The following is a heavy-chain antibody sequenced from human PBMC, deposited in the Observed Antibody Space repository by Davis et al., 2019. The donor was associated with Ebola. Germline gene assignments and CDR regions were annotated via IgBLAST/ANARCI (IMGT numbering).Heavy chain of an antibody. CDR1: GGSISSYY. CDR3: GRASGSYSSVDY. CDR2: IYQSGST. D-gene: IGHD6-19*01. V-gene: IGHV4-59*01. J-gene: IGHJ4*02. Sequence: MPSQTLSLTCTVSGGSISSYYWSWIRQPPGKALGWIGYIYQSGSTNYNPSLKSRLTISVDTSKNQFPLKLNSVTAADTAMYYCGRASGSYSSVDYWGQGTLVTVSS.